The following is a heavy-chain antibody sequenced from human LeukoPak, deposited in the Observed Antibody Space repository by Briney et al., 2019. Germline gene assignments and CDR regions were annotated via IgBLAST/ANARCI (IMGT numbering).Heavy chain of an antibody. CDR3: ARGREWQQLVNWFDP. V-gene: IGHV3-7*01. CDR1: GFTFSSYW. D-gene: IGHD6-13*01. J-gene: IGHJ5*02. Sequence: PGGSLRLFCAASGFTFSSYWMSWVRQAPGKGLEWVANIKQDGSEKYYVDSVKGRFTISRDNAKNSLYLQMNSLRAEDTAVYYCARGREWQQLVNWFDPWGQGTLVTVSS. CDR2: IKQDGSEK.